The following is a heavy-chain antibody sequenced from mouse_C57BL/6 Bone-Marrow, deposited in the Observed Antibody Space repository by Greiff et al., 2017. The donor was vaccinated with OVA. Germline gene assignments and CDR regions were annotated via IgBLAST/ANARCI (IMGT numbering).Heavy chain of an antibody. J-gene: IGHJ3*01. V-gene: IGHV5-15*01. CDR1: GFTFSDYG. CDR2: ISNLAYSI. D-gene: IGHD1-1*01. Sequence: EVQGVESGGGLVQPGGSLKFSCAASGFTFSDYGLAWVRPAPRKGPEWVAFISNLAYSIYYADTVTGRFTIARENAKNTLYLEMSSLRSEDTAMYYCARDGTPFAYWGQGTLVTVSA. CDR3: ARDGTPFAY.